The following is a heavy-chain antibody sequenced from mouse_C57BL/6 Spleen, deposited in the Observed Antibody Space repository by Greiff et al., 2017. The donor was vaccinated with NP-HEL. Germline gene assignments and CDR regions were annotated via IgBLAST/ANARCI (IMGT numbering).Heavy chain of an antibody. CDR1: GDTGTDDE. J-gene: IGHJ3*01. CDR2: IDPETGGT. V-gene: IGHV1-15*01. Sequence: VQLQQAGAELVRPGASGTRSGKASGDTGTDDERHWVKQTQVNGREWIGAIDPETGGTAYNQKFKGKAILTADKSSSTAYMELRSLTSEDSAVYYCTLLFPLFAYWGQGTLVTVSA. CDR3: TLLFPLFAY. D-gene: IGHD6-1*01.